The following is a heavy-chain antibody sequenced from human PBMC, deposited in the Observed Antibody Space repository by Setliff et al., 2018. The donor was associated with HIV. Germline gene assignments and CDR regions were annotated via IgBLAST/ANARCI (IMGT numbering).Heavy chain of an antibody. D-gene: IGHD6-6*01. CDR3: ARGFGSTWSNLDYYSGMDV. J-gene: IGHJ6*02. CDR2: ISASGSTT. V-gene: IGHV3-11*01. Sequence: GGSLRLSCAASGFTFRDYYLSWMRLAPGKGLEWVAYISASGSTTFYSDSVKGRFAISRDNTKNSMFLQMTDLRDDDTAVYYCARGFGSTWSNLDYYSGMDVWGQGTTVTVSS. CDR1: GFTFRDYY.